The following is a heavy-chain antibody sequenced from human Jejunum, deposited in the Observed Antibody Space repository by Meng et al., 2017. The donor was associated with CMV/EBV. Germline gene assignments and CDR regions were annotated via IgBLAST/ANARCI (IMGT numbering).Heavy chain of an antibody. CDR1: GFTFTTYA. D-gene: IGHD1-26*01. CDR3: ARVEVGITSGDY. J-gene: IGHJ4*02. V-gene: IGHV1-18*01. Sequence: VPLVQLGAGVKEPGASVTVSCKASGFTFTTYAITWVRQAPGQGLEWMGWISAHNGNTDYAQNFEGRVTMTTDTSTSTAYMELRSLRSDDTAVYYCARVEVGITSGDYWGQGTLVTVSS. CDR2: ISAHNGNT.